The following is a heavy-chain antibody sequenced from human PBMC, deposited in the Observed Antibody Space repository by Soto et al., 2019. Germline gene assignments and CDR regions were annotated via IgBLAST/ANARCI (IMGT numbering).Heavy chain of an antibody. V-gene: IGHV3-74*03. Sequence: PGGSLRLSCSASGFTFSSNWMHWVRRVPGRGLVWVSRINTDGSETTYEDSVEGRFTISRDNAKNMLYLQMNSLRAEDTAVYYCAKGMRDYWGQGTLVTVSS. CDR2: INTDGSET. D-gene: IGHD2-8*01. CDR3: AKGMRDY. CDR1: GFTFSSNW. J-gene: IGHJ4*02.